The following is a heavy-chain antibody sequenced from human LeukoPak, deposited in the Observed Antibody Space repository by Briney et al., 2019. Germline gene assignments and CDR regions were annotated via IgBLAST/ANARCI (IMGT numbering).Heavy chain of an antibody. D-gene: IGHD2-2*01. CDR1: GFIFSSYA. CDR3: AKDRGDRHCSSTSCYRDAFDI. V-gene: IGHV3-23*01. Sequence: PGGSLRLSCAASGFIFSSYAMSWVRQAPGKGLEWVSSISNSGDSTYYADSVKGRFTISRDNSKTTLYLQMNSLRAEDTAVYYCAKDRGDRHCSSTSCYRDAFDIWGQGTMVTVSS. CDR2: ISNSGDST. J-gene: IGHJ3*02.